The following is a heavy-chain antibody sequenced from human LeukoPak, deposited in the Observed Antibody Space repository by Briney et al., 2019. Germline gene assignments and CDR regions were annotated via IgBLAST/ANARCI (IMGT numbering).Heavy chain of an antibody. J-gene: IGHJ4*02. D-gene: IGHD4-23*01. V-gene: IGHV4-4*02. CDR1: GGSISSSNW. CDR2: IYHSGST. CDR3: ARDRGTVVMKLDY. Sequence: SETLSLTCTVSGGSISSSNWWSWVRQPPGKGLEWIGEIYHSGSTYYNPSLKSRVTISVDTSKNQFSLKLSSVTAADTAVYYCARDRGTVVMKLDYWGQGTLVTVSS.